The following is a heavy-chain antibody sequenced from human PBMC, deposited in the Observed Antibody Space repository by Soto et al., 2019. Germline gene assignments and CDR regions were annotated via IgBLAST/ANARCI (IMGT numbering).Heavy chain of an antibody. CDR3: ARPLRDRNFYHGLAV. D-gene: IGHD3-22*01. CDR2: ISAYNGNT. J-gene: IGHJ6*02. CDR1: GYTFTSYG. V-gene: IGHV1-18*01. Sequence: GASVKVSCKASGYTFTSYGISWVRQAPGQGLEWMGWISAYNGNTNYAQKLQGRVTISADESTTTAYLELSSLRSADTAVYFCARPLRDRNFYHGLAVWGQGTTVTAP.